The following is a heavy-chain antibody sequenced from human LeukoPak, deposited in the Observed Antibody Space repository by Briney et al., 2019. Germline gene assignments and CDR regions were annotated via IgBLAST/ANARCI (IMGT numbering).Heavy chain of an antibody. J-gene: IGHJ4*02. D-gene: IGHD3-22*01. V-gene: IGHV3-30*03. CDR1: GFIFSNYG. CDR2: ISYDGSTK. CDR3: ARDDPYYYDSSGYYGY. Sequence: PGRSLKLSCAASGFIFSNYGMHWVRQAPGKGLEWVTIISYDGSTKYYADSVKGRFTISRDNSKNTLYLQMNSLRAEDTAVYYCARDDPYYYDSSGYYGYWGQGTLVTVSS.